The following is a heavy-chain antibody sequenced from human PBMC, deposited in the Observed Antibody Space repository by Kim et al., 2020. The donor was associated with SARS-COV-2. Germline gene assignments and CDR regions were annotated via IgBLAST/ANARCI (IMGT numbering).Heavy chain of an antibody. V-gene: IGHV3-23*01. CDR3: AKDAYSSSRRIDY. D-gene: IGHD6-13*01. CDR1: GFTFSNYA. CDR2: IRASGGTT. Sequence: GGSLRLSCAASGFTFSNYAMSWVRQAPGKGLEWVSTIRASGGTTYYADSVKGRFTISRDNSKDTLYLQMSSLRAEDTAIYYCAKDAYSSSRRIDYWGQGTLVIVSS. J-gene: IGHJ4*02.